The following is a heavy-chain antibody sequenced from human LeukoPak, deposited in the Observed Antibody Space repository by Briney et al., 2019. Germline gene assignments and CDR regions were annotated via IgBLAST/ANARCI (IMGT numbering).Heavy chain of an antibody. J-gene: IGHJ6*03. Sequence: GGSLRLSCAASGFTFSSYGMSWVRQAPGKGLEWVSAISGSGGSTYYADSVKGRFTISRDNSKNTLYLQMNSLRAEDTAVYYCAKDKITMVRGVITNHYYYYYYMDVWGKGTTVTISS. CDR1: GFTFSSYG. CDR3: AKDKITMVRGVITNHYYYYYYMDV. CDR2: ISGSGGST. V-gene: IGHV3-23*01. D-gene: IGHD3-10*01.